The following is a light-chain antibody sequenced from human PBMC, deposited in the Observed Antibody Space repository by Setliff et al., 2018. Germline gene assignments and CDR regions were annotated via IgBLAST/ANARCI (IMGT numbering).Light chain of an antibody. V-gene: IGLV2-14*03. CDR1: SSDIGAYTY. Sequence: QSALAQPASMSGSPGQSITISCTGTSSDIGAYTYVSWYQQHPGKAPKLLISNVSNRPSGVSHRFSGSKSGNTASLTISWLQAEDEADYYCSSYTTSSLRVFCGGTKVTVL. CDR2: NVS. J-gene: IGLJ2*01. CDR3: SSYTTSSLRV.